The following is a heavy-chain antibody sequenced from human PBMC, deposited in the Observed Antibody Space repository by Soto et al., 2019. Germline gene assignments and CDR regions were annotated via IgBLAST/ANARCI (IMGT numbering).Heavy chain of an antibody. D-gene: IGHD2-15*01. CDR2: IAYYGSYQ. CDR1: GFKFRNYA. V-gene: IGHV3-30*09. Sequence: WGSLRISCGASGFKFRNYAFRRVREATGKGLECLARIAYYGSYQFYRDSVKGRFAISRDNSKNTLYLHMESLSCDNTGGDYCERGDRQDILVGVGARPVEYGVDIWGQGTVVTVSS. CDR3: ERGDRQDILVGVGARPVEYGVDI. J-gene: IGHJ4*03.